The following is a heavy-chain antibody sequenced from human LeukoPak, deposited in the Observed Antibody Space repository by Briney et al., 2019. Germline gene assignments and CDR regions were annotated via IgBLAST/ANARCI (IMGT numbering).Heavy chain of an antibody. Sequence: SETLSLTCTVSGGSISSYYWSRIRQPPGKGLEWIGYIYYSGSTNYNPSLKSRVTISVDTSKNQFSLKLSSVTAADTAVYYCACSDYGGNSGAEYFQHWGQGTLVTVSS. J-gene: IGHJ1*01. V-gene: IGHV4-59*08. D-gene: IGHD4-23*01. CDR1: GGSISSYY. CDR2: IYYSGST. CDR3: ACSDYGGNSGAEYFQH.